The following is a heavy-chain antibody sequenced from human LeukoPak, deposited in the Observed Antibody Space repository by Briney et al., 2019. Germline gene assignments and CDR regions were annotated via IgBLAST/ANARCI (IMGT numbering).Heavy chain of an antibody. CDR2: IWADGSHK. CDR3: ARVVYDSDWYVDF. D-gene: IGHD3-22*01. Sequence: PGGSLRLSCAASGFTFSTYGMHWVRQAPGKGPEWVAVIWADGSHKYYADSVTGRFTISRDNSKNTLYLQVNSLRAEDTAVYYCARVVYDSDWYVDFWGQGTLVTVSS. J-gene: IGHJ4*02. V-gene: IGHV3-33*08. CDR1: GFTFSTYG.